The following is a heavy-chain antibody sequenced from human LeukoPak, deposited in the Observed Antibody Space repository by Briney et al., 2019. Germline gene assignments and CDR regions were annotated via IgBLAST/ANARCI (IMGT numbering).Heavy chain of an antibody. D-gene: IGHD2-2*01. CDR1: GFTFSKAW. V-gene: IGHV3-23*01. CDR3: AKDRKILVVPAAIPN. J-gene: IGHJ1*01. Sequence: GGSLRLSCAASGFTFSKAWMSWARQAPGKGLEWVSTIGGSGGSTYYADSVKGRFTISRDNSKKTLYLKMNSLRAEDTAVYYSAKDRKILVVPAAIPNWGPGNLVTVSS. CDR2: IGGSGGST.